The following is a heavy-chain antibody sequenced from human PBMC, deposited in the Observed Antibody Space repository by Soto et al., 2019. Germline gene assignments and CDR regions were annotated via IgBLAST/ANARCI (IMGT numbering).Heavy chain of an antibody. CDR1: GFTFSSYG. Sequence: QVQLVESGGGVVQPGRSLRLSCAASGFTFSSYGMHWVRQAPGKGLEWVAVISYDGSNKYYADSVKGRFTISRDNSKNTLYLQMNSLRAEDTAVYYCAKDYSSWHMTYGMDVWGQGTTVTVSS. V-gene: IGHV3-30*18. CDR3: AKDYSSWHMTYGMDV. CDR2: ISYDGSNK. D-gene: IGHD6-13*01. J-gene: IGHJ6*02.